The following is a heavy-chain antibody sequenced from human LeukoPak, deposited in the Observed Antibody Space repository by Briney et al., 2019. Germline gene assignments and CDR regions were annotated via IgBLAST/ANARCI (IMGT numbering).Heavy chain of an antibody. Sequence: ASVKVSCKASGYTFSSYAMNWVRQAPGQGLEWMGWINTNTGNPTYDQGFTGRFVFSLDTSVSTAYLQISSLQAEDTAVYYCARSNNDGDYLGVGFDYWGQGTLVTVSS. CDR1: GYTFSSYA. V-gene: IGHV7-4-1*02. D-gene: IGHD4-17*01. CDR2: INTNTGNP. J-gene: IGHJ5*01. CDR3: ARSNNDGDYLGVGFDY.